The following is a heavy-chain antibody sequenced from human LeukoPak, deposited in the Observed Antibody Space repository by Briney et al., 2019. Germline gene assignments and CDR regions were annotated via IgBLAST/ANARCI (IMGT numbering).Heavy chain of an antibody. V-gene: IGHV3-23*01. CDR1: GFTFSRYA. CDR2: ISGSGGST. D-gene: IGHD2-15*01. CDR3: AKAVVVVVAARFGWFDP. J-gene: IGHJ5*02. Sequence: GGSLRLSCAASGFTFSRYAMSWVRQAPGKGLEWVSAISGSGGSTYYADSVKGRFTISRENSKNTLYLQMNSLRAEETAVYYCAKAVVVVVAARFGWFDPWGQGTLVTVSS.